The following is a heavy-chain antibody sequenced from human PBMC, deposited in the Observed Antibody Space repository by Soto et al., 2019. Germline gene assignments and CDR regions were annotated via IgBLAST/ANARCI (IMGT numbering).Heavy chain of an antibody. CDR2: ILSKADKYAT. CDR1: GFTFSGSA. Sequence: EVQLVESGGGLVQPGGSLKLSCAASGFTFSGSAVHWVRQASGKGLEWVGHILSKADKYATASAASVRSRFTISRDDSKNTAYLQMDSLITEDTAVYYCSSGSGYVAPTYWGQGALVTVSS. J-gene: IGHJ4*02. V-gene: IGHV3-73*02. CDR3: SSGSGYVAPTY. D-gene: IGHD5-12*01.